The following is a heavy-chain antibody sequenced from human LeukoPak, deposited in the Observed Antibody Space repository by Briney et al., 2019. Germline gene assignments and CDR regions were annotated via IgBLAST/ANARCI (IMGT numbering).Heavy chain of an antibody. CDR3: ARAYGSSSATLGC. V-gene: IGHV4-31*03. CDR2: IYYSGST. J-gene: IGHJ4*02. CDR1: GGSISSGGYY. D-gene: IGHD6-6*01. Sequence: SETLSLTCTVSGGSISSGGYYWSWIRQHPGKGLEWIGYIYYSGSTYYNPSLKSRVTISVDTSKNQFSLKLSSVTAADTAVYYCARAYGSSSATLGCWGQGTLVTVSS.